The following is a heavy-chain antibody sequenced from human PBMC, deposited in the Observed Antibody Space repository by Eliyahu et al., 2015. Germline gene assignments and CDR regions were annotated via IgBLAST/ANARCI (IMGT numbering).Heavy chain of an antibody. CDR2: IWPGDSDT. D-gene: IGHD6-19*01. CDR3: ARLPDVAVAGTWDFDY. J-gene: IGHJ4*02. Sequence: EVQLVQSGAXIKKPGESLRISCKGFXYSFSSHXXGWVRQMSGKGLXWMGXIWPGDSDTRYSPSFQGQVTISADKSISSAYLQWSSLKASDTAIYFCARLPDVAVAGTWDFDYWGQGTLVTVSS. CDR1: XYSFSSHX. V-gene: IGHV5-51*01.